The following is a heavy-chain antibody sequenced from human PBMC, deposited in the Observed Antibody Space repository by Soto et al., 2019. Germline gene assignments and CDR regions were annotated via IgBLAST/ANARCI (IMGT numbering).Heavy chain of an antibody. CDR3: ARALYDYGDYSRYYYYGMDV. D-gene: IGHD4-17*01. Sequence: LPTVSRTYDICGERDCSNRWSWNWNKKSPSRGLEWLGRTYYRSKWYNDYAVSVKSRITINPDTSKNQFSLQLNSVTPEDTAVYYCARALYDYGDYSRYYYYGMDVWGQGTTVTVSS. CDR1: GERDCSNRWS. CDR2: TYYRSKWYN. J-gene: IGHJ6*02. V-gene: IGHV6-1*01.